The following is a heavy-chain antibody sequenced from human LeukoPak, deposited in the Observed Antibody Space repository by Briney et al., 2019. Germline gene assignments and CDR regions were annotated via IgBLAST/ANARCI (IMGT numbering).Heavy chain of an antibody. CDR1: GGSISSGGYY. Sequence: PSQTLSLTCTVSGGSISSGGYYWSWIRQHPGKGLEWIGYIYYSGSTYYNPSLKSRVTISVDTSKNQFSLKLSSVTAADTAVYYCARAYRGRTYFDNWGQGTLVTVSS. CDR3: ARAYRGRTYFDN. V-gene: IGHV4-31*03. CDR2: IYYSGST. J-gene: IGHJ4*02. D-gene: IGHD3-16*01.